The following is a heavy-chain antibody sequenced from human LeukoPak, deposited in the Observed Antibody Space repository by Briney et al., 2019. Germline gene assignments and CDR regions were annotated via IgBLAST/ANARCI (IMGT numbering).Heavy chain of an antibody. V-gene: IGHV4-39*01. CDR3: ARRGYSSSWYWDY. Sequence: PSETLSLTCTVSGGSISSSSYYWGWIRQPPGKGLEWIGSIDYSGSTYYNPSLKSRVTISVDTSKNQFSLKLSSVTAADTAVYYCARRGYSSSWYWDYWGQGTLVTVSS. J-gene: IGHJ4*02. CDR1: GGSISSSSYY. CDR2: IDYSGST. D-gene: IGHD6-13*01.